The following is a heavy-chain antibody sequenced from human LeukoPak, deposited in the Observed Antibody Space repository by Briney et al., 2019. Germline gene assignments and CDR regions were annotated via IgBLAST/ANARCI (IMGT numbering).Heavy chain of an antibody. J-gene: IGHJ4*02. CDR3: AGVYSGYDPKITGTTYSDY. V-gene: IGHV4-4*07. CDR1: GGSISSYY. Sequence: PSETLSLTCTVSGGSISSYYWSWIRQPAGKGLEWIGRIYTSGSTNYNPSLKSRVTISVDKSKNQFSLKLSSVTAADTAVYYCAGVYSGYDPKITGTTYSDYWGQGTLVTVSS. D-gene: IGHD5-12*01. CDR2: IYTSGST.